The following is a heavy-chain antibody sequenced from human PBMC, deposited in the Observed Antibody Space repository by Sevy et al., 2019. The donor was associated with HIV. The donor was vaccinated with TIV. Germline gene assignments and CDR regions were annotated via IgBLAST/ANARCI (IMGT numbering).Heavy chain of an antibody. Sequence: GGSLRLSCTASGFTFSSYAMNWVRQAPGKGLEWVSNIISSGSSKYYADSVKGRFTISRDNAKNSLFLQMNSLRAEDTAVYYCARGPHHYYDSSAFFDYWGQGTLVTVSS. V-gene: IGHV3-48*03. J-gene: IGHJ4*02. D-gene: IGHD3-22*01. CDR2: IISSGSSK. CDR1: GFTFSSYA. CDR3: ARGPHHYYDSSAFFDY.